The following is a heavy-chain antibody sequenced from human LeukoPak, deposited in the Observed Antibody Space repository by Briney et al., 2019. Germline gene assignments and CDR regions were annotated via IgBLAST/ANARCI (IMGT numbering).Heavy chain of an antibody. V-gene: IGHV1-46*01. CDR3: AREPTLSSGSFHPFDY. CDR2: INPSGDDT. Sequence: ASVKVSCKASGYTFTNYYVHWVRQAPGQGLEWMGIINPSGDDTNYAQKFQGRVTMTRDTSTSTVYMELSSLRSEDTAVYYCAREPTLSSGSFHPFDYWGQGTLVTVSS. CDR1: GYTFTNYY. D-gene: IGHD1-26*01. J-gene: IGHJ4*02.